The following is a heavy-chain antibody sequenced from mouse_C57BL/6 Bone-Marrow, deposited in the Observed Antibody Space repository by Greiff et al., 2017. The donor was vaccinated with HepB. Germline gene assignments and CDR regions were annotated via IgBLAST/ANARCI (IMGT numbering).Heavy chain of an antibody. V-gene: IGHV3-6*01. CDR1: GYSITSGYY. Sequence: EVKLQESGPGLVKPSQSLSLTCSVTGYSITSGYYWNWIRQFPGNKLEWMGYISDDGSNNYNPSLKNRISITRDTAKNQFFLKLNSVTTEDTATYYCARDPWFAYWGQGTLVTVSA. CDR3: ARDPWFAY. CDR2: ISDDGSN. J-gene: IGHJ3*01.